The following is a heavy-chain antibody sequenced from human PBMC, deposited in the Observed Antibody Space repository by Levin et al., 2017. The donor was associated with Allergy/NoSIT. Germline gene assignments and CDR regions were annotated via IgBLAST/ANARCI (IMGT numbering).Heavy chain of an antibody. CDR3: AKGTPVTTLFDY. CDR2: ISGSGGSP. D-gene: IGHD4-17*01. V-gene: IGHV3-23*01. CDR1: GFTFTSYA. J-gene: IGHJ4*02. Sequence: GGSLRLSCAASGFTFTSYAMNWVRQAPGKGLEWVSTISGSGGSPYYADSVKGRFTISRDTSKNTLYLQMNSLRAEDTAVYYCAKGTPVTTLFDYWGQGTLVTVSS.